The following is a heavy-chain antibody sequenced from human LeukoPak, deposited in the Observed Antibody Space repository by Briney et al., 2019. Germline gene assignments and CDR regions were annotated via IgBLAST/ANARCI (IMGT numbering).Heavy chain of an antibody. CDR1: GGSISSYY. J-gene: IGHJ4*02. V-gene: IGHV4-59*01. D-gene: IGHD2-15*01. CDR2: IYYSGST. CDR3: ARVVGAYHYFDY. Sequence: PSETLSLTCTVSGGSISSYYWSWIRQPPGKGLEWIGYIYYSGSTNYNPSLKNRVTISVDTSKNQFSLMLNSVTAADTVMYYCARVVGAYHYFDYWGQGTLVAVSS.